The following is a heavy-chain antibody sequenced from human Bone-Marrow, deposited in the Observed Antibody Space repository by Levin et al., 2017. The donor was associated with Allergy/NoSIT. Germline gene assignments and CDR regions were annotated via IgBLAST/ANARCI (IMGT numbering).Heavy chain of an antibody. Sequence: ASVKVSCKASGYTFTSYGISWVRQAPGQGLEWMGWISAYNGNTNYAQKLQGRVTMTTDTSTSTAYMELRSLRSDDTAVYYCASSTQPYDFWSGYQSYPPLDYWGQGTLVTVSS. CDR2: ISAYNGNT. D-gene: IGHD3-3*01. J-gene: IGHJ4*02. CDR3: ASSTQPYDFWSGYQSYPPLDY. CDR1: GYTFTSYG. V-gene: IGHV1-18*01.